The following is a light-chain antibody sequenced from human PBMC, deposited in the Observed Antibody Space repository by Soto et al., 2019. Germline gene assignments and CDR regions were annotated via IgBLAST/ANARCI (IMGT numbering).Light chain of an antibody. CDR2: AAS. CDR1: QSIGSW. J-gene: IGKJ5*01. CDR3: QQYDNLRT. V-gene: IGKV1-5*01. Sequence: IQMTQSPSTLSASQGDRVTINCRASQSIGSWLAWYQQQPGKAPQLLIYAASSLQSGVPSRLSGSGSGTDFTFTIRSLQPEDTATYYCQQYDNLRTFGQGTRLEIK.